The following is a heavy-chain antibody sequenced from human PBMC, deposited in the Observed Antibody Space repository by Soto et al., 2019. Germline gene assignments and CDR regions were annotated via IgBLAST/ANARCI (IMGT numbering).Heavy chain of an antibody. CDR1: GFTFSSYG. CDR3: ARDYYDYVWGSYPYDY. Sequence: QVQLVESGGGVVQPGRSLRLSCAASGFTFSSYGMHWVRQAPGKGLEWVAVIWYDGSNKYYEDSVKGRFTISRDNSKNTLYLQMNSLRAEDTAVYYCARDYYDYVWGSYPYDYWGQGTLVTVSS. V-gene: IGHV3-33*01. CDR2: IWYDGSNK. D-gene: IGHD3-16*02. J-gene: IGHJ4*02.